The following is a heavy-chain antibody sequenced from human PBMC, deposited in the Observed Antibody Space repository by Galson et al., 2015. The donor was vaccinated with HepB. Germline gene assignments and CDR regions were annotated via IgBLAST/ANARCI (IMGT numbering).Heavy chain of an antibody. D-gene: IGHD1-26*01. Sequence: SVKVSCKASGYSFSTLGISWVRQAPGQGLEWMGWISAYNGNTNYAQNLQDRVTVTTDTSTNTGCLELTGLTYDDTAVYYCARGGSTRPWSFDIWGPRDNGHHFF. CDR3: ARGGSTRPWSFDI. CDR2: ISAYNGNT. V-gene: IGHV1-18*01. J-gene: IGHJ3*02. CDR1: GYSFSTLG.